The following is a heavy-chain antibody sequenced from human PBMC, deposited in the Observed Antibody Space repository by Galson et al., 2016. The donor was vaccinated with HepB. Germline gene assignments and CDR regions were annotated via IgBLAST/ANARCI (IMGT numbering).Heavy chain of an antibody. Sequence: PALVKPTQTLTLTCTFSGLSLRTSGEGVAWIRQPPGKALEWLALVYWHDDKRYSPTLKSRLTITKDTSRNLVVLRMTNMEPVDTATYYCAHQSRGYNYGYVRWGQGTLVTVSS. J-gene: IGHJ4*02. D-gene: IGHD5-18*01. V-gene: IGHV2-5*01. CDR3: AHQSRGYNYGYVR. CDR2: VYWHDDK. CDR1: GLSLRTSGEG.